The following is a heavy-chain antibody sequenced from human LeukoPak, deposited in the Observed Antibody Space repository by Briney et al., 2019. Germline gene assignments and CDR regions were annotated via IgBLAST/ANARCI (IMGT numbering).Heavy chain of an antibody. CDR1: GYTFTGYY. CDR3: ARDQRGSSSWYRYWFDP. D-gene: IGHD6-13*01. CDR2: INPNSGGT. J-gene: IGHJ5*02. V-gene: IGHV1-2*02. Sequence: AASVKVSFKASGYTFTGYYMHWVRQAPGQGLEWMGWINPNSGGTNYAQKFQGRVTMTRDTSISTAYMELSRLRSDDTAVYYCARDQRGSSSWYRYWFDPWGQGTLVTVSS.